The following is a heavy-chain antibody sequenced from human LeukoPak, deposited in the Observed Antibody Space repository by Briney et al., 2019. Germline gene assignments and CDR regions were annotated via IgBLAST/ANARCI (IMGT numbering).Heavy chain of an antibody. CDR1: RFTFSPYD. D-gene: IGHD3-10*01. J-gene: IGHJ3*01. V-gene: IGHV3-74*01. CDR3: GRYATMAFDL. CDR2: IKSDGSTT. Sequence: SGGSLRLSCAASRFTFSPYDMTSVRQAPGKGLVWVSRIKSDGSTTGYADSVKGRFLISRDNAKNTLYLHMNSLRAEDTAVYYCGRYATMAFDLWGQGTMVTVSS.